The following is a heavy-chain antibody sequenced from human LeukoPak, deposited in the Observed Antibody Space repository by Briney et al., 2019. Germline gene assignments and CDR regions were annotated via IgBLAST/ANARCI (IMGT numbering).Heavy chain of an antibody. J-gene: IGHJ4*02. CDR3: ARAEGSRWLRYFDY. Sequence: PSETLSLTCTVSGGSFSSYYWSWIRQPAGKGLEWIGRIYTSGSTNYNPSLKSRVTMSVDTSKNQFSLKLSSVTAADTAVYYCARAEGSRWLRYFDYWGQGTLVTVSS. D-gene: IGHD5-12*01. CDR2: IYTSGST. V-gene: IGHV4-4*07. CDR1: GGSFSSYY.